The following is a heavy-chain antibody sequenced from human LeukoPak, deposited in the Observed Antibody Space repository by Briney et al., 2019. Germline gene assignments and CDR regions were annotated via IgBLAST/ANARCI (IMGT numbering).Heavy chain of an antibody. CDR2: IIPIFGTA. V-gene: IGHV1-69*06. CDR1: GGTFSNSA. Sequence: SVKVSCKASGGTFSNSAISWVRQAPGQGLEWMGGIIPIFGTANYAQKFQGRVTITADKSTSTAYMELSSLRSEDTAVYYCARDPARYYDSSGGAFDIWGQGTMVTVSS. D-gene: IGHD3-22*01. J-gene: IGHJ3*02. CDR3: ARDPARYYDSSGGAFDI.